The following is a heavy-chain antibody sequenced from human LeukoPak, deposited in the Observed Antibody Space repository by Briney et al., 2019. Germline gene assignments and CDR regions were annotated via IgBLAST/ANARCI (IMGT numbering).Heavy chain of an antibody. Sequence: GSLRLSCAASGFTFSSYSMNWVRQAPGKGLEWVSVIYSGDSTYYADSVKGRFIISRDNSKNTLYLQMNSLRAEDTAVYYCARVPNNYFDYWGQGTLVTVSS. CDR2: IYSGDST. V-gene: IGHV3-66*01. CDR3: ARVPNNYFDY. CDR1: GFTFSSYS. J-gene: IGHJ4*02.